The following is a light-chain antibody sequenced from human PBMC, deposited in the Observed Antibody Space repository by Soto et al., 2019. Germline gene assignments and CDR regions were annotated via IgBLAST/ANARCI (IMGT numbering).Light chain of an antibody. CDR2: DAS. CDR3: QQRSNWPQLT. CDR1: QSVSNY. Sequence: EIVLTQSPATLSLSPGERATLSCRASQSVSNYLAWYQHKPGQAPRLLISDASNRATGIPARFSGSGSGTDFALTISSPEPEDFAVYYCQQRSNWPQLTFGGGTKVEVK. V-gene: IGKV3-11*01. J-gene: IGKJ4*01.